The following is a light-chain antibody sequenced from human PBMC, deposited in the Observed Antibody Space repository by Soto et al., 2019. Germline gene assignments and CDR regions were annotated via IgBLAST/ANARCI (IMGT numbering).Light chain of an antibody. CDR1: SSDVGSYNL. CDR3: CSYAGSSTFYV. CDR2: EVS. J-gene: IGLJ1*01. Sequence: QSDRNKASSVMGRPERSIIFSFPRTSSDVGSYNLVSWYQQHPGKAPKLMIYEVSKRPSGVSNRFSGSKSGNTASLTISGLQAEDEADYYCCSYAGSSTFYVFGTGT. V-gene: IGLV2-23*02.